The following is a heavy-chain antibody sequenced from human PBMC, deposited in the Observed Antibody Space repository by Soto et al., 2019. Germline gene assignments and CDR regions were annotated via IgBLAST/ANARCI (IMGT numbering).Heavy chain of an antibody. CDR1: GGTFSSYA. V-gene: IGHV1-69*13. CDR3: ARDSLIAAAVFSFDY. CDR2: IIPIFGTA. J-gene: IGHJ4*02. Sequence: SVKVSCKASGGTFSSYAISWVRQAPGQGLEWMGGIIPIFGTANYAQKFQGRVTMTADASTSTAYMELSSLRSEDTAVYYCARDSLIAAAVFSFDYWGQGTLVTVSS. D-gene: IGHD6-13*01.